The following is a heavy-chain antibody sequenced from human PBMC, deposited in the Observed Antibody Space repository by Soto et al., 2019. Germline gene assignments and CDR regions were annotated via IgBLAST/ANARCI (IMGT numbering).Heavy chain of an antibody. V-gene: IGHV4-39*01. J-gene: IGHJ6*02. CDR3: AALWFGELLRNYYYYGMDV. D-gene: IGHD3-10*01. CDR2: IYYSGST. CDR1: GGSISSSSYY. Sequence: SETLSLTCTVSGGSISSSSYYWGWIRQPPGKGLEWIGSIYYSGSTYYNPSLKSRVTISVDTSKNQFSLKLSSVTAADTAVYYCAALWFGELLRNYYYYGMDVWGQGTTVT.